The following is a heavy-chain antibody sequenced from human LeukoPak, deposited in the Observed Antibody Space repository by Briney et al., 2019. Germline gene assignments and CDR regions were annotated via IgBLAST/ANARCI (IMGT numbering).Heavy chain of an antibody. CDR1: GGSISSGSYY. D-gene: IGHD6-13*01. CDR3: ARDQGARIAAAGNYYYYYMDV. J-gene: IGHJ6*03. Sequence: PSETLSLTCTVSGGSISSGSYYWSWIRQPAGKGLEWIGRIYTSGSTNCNPSLKSRVTISVDTSKNQFSLKLSSVTAADTAVYYCARDQGARIAAAGNYYYYYMDVWGKGTTVTISS. V-gene: IGHV4-61*02. CDR2: IYTSGST.